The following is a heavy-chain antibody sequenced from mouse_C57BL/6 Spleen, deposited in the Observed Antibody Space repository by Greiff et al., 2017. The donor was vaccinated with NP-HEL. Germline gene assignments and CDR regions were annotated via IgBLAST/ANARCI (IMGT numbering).Heavy chain of an antibody. J-gene: IGHJ4*01. CDR2: FYPGSGSI. CDR3: ARHEEEELPRYYAMDY. V-gene: IGHV1-62-2*01. Sequence: VQRVESGAELVKPGASVKLSCKASGYTFTEYTIHWVKQRSGQGLEWIGWFYPGSGSIKYNEKFKDKATLTADKSSSTVYMELSRLTSEDSAVYFCARHEEEELPRYYAMDYWGQGTSVTVSS. D-gene: IGHD1-1*01. CDR1: GYTFTEYT.